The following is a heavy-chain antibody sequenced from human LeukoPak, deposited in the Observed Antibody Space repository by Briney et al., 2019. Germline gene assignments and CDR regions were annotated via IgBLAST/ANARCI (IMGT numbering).Heavy chain of an antibody. Sequence: ASVKVSCKASGYTFSNNGISWVRQAPGQGLEWMGWISANNGNTNYAQKFQGRVTMTTDRSTTTAYMELRSLRSDATAVYYCARVKLPQGNWFDPWGQGTLVIVSS. J-gene: IGHJ5*02. V-gene: IGHV1-18*04. CDR2: ISANNGNT. CDR1: GYTFSNNG. CDR3: ARVKLPQGNWFDP. D-gene: IGHD4-23*01.